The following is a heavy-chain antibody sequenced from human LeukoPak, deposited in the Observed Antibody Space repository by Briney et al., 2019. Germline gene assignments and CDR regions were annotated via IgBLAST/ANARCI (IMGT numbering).Heavy chain of an antibody. V-gene: IGHV4-59*11. CDR2: IYYSGST. J-gene: IGHJ4*02. CDR1: GGSISSHY. CDR3: ARNRGGYTTPFDY. Sequence: SETLSLTCTVSGGSISSHYWSWIRQPPGKGLEWIGYIYYSGSTNYNPSLKSRVTISVDTSKNQFSLKLSSVTAADTAVYYSARNRGGYTTPFDYWGQGTLVTVSS. D-gene: IGHD5-12*01.